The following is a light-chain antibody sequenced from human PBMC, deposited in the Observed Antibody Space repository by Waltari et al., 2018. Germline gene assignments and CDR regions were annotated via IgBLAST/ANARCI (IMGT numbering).Light chain of an antibody. CDR3: QQYNNWPPYT. V-gene: IGKV3D-15*01. CDR1: QSVSGN. J-gene: IGKJ2*01. CDR2: DTS. Sequence: EIVMTQSPGTLSLSPGERATLSCRASQSVSGNLAWYQQEPGQAPRLLIYDTSTRATGIPARFSGSGSGTEFTLTISSLQSEDFAVYYCQQYNNWPPYTFGQGTKLEMK.